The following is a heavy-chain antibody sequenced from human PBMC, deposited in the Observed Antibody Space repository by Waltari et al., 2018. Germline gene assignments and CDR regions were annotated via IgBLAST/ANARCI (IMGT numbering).Heavy chain of an antibody. CDR1: VGTFRSYA. CDR2: IIPSFGTA. CDR3: AIGHGSGWYAGYFQH. J-gene: IGHJ1*01. D-gene: IGHD6-19*01. V-gene: IGHV1-69*08. Sequence: QVQLVQSGADVKTPGSSVQLSFKASVGTFRSYAISWVRQAPGQGLEWMGRIIPSFGTANYAQKFQGRVTITADKSTSTADMELSSLRSEDTAVYYCAIGHGSGWYAGYFQHWGQGTLVTVSS.